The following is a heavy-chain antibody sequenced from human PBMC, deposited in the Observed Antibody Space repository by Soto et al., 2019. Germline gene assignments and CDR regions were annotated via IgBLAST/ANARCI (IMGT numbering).Heavy chain of an antibody. CDR1: GGSIIGSY. V-gene: IGHV4-59*01. CDR2: VYYTGST. J-gene: IGHJ4*02. D-gene: IGHD6-19*01. CDR3: ARSVAVPGAHIDY. Sequence: SETLSLTCIVSGGSIIGSYWSWIRQSPGKGLEWLGYVYYTGSTNYSPSLRSRVSISVDTSKNEFSLRLSSVTAADTAVYFCARSVAVPGAHIDYWGQGTQVTVSS.